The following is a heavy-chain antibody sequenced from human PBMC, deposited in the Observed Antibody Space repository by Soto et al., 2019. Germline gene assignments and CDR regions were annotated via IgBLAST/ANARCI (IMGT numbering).Heavy chain of an antibody. CDR2: IYSTGTT. V-gene: IGHV4-4*07. CDR1: GGSISTFS. CDR3: AKLRGNDFDI. Sequence: SETLSLTCTVSGGSISTFSWSWIRQPAGKGLEWIGRIYSTGTTNYNPSLKSRVTMSVDTSKNQFSLRLTSVTAADTAVYYCAKLRGNDFDIWGQGTMVTVSS. D-gene: IGHD1-7*01. J-gene: IGHJ3*02.